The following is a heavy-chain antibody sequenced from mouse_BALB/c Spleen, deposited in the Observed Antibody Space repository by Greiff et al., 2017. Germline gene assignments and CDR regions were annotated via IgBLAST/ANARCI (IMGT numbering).Heavy chain of an antibody. V-gene: IGHV1S81*02. J-gene: IGHJ2*01. CDR3: TRSDFDY. CDR2: INPSNGGT. Sequence: QVQLQQSGAELVKPGASVKLSCKASGYTFTSYYMYWVKQRPGQGLEWIGEINPSNGGTNFYEKFKSKATLTVDKSSSTAYMQLSSLTSEDSAVYYCTRSDFDYWGQGTTLTVSS. CDR1: GYTFTSYY.